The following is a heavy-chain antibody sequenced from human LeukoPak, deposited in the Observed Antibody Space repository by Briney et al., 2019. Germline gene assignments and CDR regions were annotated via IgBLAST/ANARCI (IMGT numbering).Heavy chain of an antibody. D-gene: IGHD5-18*01. Sequence: PSETLSLTCAVSGGSISSGGYSWSWIRQPPGKGLEWIGYIYHSGSTYYNPSLKSRVTISVDTSKNQFSLKLSSVTAADTAVYYRARMDTAMGYWGQGTLVTVSS. CDR1: GGSISSGGYS. CDR3: ARMDTAMGY. J-gene: IGHJ4*02. V-gene: IGHV4-30-2*01. CDR2: IYHSGST.